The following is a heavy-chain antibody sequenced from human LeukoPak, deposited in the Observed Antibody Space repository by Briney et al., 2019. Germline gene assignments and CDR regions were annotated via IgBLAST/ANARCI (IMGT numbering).Heavy chain of an antibody. CDR1: GFTVSSNH. CDR3: ARLGYCSTGACYSLDH. V-gene: IGHV3-53*01. D-gene: IGHD2-15*01. Sequence: GGSLRLSCAASGFTVSSNHMNWVRQAPGKGLEWVSVIYSGGVTSYADSVRGRFTISRDNAKNSLYLQMNSLRAEDTGVYYCARLGYCSTGACYSLDHWGQGTLVTVSS. J-gene: IGHJ4*02. CDR2: IYSGGVT.